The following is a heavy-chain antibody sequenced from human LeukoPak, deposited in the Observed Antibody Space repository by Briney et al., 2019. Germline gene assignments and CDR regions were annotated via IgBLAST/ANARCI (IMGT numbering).Heavy chain of an antibody. CDR1: GYSFTSYW. D-gene: IGHD6-13*01. Sequence: GESLKISCQGSGYSFTSYWIGWVRQMPGKGLEWMGIIYPSDSEIRYSPSFQGQVTILVDKSINTAYPQWSSLKASDTATYYCTRHVSRTAAATYWGQGTLVTVSS. CDR2: IYPSDSEI. CDR3: TRHVSRTAAATY. V-gene: IGHV5-51*01. J-gene: IGHJ4*02.